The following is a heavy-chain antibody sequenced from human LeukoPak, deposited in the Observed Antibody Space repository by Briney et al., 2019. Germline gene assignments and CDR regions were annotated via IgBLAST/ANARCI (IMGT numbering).Heavy chain of an antibody. V-gene: IGHV4-31*03. CDR3: ARDRDYGGKHFDY. CDR2: IYYSGST. J-gene: IGHJ4*02. CDR1: GGSISSGGYY. Sequence: SETLSLTCTVSGGSISSGGYYWSWVRQHPGKGLEWIGYIYYSGSTYYNPSLKSRVTISVDTSKNQFSLKLSSVTAADTAVYYCARDRDYGGKHFDYWGQGTLVTVSS. D-gene: IGHD4-23*01.